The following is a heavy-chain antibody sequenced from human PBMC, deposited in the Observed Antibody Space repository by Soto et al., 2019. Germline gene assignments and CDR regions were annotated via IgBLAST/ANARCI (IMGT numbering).Heavy chain of an antibody. CDR1: GYTFTSYG. Sequence: ASVKVSCKASGYTFTSYGISWVRQAPGQGLEWMGWISAYNGNTNYAQKLQGRVTMTTGTSTSTAYMELRSLRSDDTAVYYCARDLGWSGYCSGGSCQHHPNYYYYYGMDVWGQGTTVTVSS. D-gene: IGHD2-15*01. CDR3: ARDLGWSGYCSGGSCQHHPNYYYYYGMDV. J-gene: IGHJ6*02. V-gene: IGHV1-18*01. CDR2: ISAYNGNT.